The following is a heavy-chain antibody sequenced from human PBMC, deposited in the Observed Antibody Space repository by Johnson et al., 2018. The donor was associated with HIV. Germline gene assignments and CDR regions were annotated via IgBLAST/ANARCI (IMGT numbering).Heavy chain of an antibody. CDR3: ARALPRYDAVEI. V-gene: IGHV3-30-3*01. CDR2: ISYDGSNK. J-gene: IGHJ3*02. CDR1: GFTFSSYA. Sequence: VQLVESGGGVVQPGRSLRLSCAASGFTFSSYAMHWVRQAPGKGLEWVAVISYDGSNKYYADSVKGRFTISRDNSKNTLYLQMNSLRAEDTAVYYCARALPRYDAVEIWGQGTMVTVSS. D-gene: IGHD1-14*01.